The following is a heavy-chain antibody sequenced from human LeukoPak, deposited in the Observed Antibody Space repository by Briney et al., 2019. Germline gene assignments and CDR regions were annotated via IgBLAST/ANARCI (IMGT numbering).Heavy chain of an antibody. CDR1: GGSFSGYY. CDR2: INHSGRT. Sequence: SETLSLTCAVYGGSFSGYYWTWIRQPPGKGLEWIGEINHSGRTNHNPSLKSRVTISVDTSKNQFSLKLSSVTAADTAVYYCAREGSGWDYWGQGTLVTVSS. V-gene: IGHV4-34*01. J-gene: IGHJ4*02. CDR3: AREGSGWDY. D-gene: IGHD6-19*01.